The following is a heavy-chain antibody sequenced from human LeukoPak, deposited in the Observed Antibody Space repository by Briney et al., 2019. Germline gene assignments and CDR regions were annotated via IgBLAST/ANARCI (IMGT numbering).Heavy chain of an antibody. CDR1: GFTFTDYA. V-gene: IGHV3-23*01. D-gene: IGHD3-3*01. CDR2: FDSDGST. Sequence: PGRSLRLSCAASGFTFTDYAMTCVRQAPGKGLGWVSTFDSDGSTYYADSVKGRFTISRDSSRNTLYLQMDDLRAEDTAVYYCAKDRSGSRNWGQGTLVTVYS. CDR3: AKDRSGSRN. J-gene: IGHJ4*02.